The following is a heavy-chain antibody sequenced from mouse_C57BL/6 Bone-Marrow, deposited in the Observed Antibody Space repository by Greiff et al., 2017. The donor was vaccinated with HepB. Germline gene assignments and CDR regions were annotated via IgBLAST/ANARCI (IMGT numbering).Heavy chain of an antibody. CDR1: GYTFTDYN. J-gene: IGHJ4*01. CDR2: INPNNGGT. CDR3: ARWWGDGYFYAMDY. D-gene: IGHD2-3*01. V-gene: IGHV1-22*01. Sequence: SGPELVKPGASVKMSCKASGYTFTDYNMHWVKQSHGKSLEWIGYINPNNGGTSYNQKFKGKATLTVNKSSSTAYMELRSLTSEDSAVYYCARWWGDGYFYAMDYWGQGTSVTVSS.